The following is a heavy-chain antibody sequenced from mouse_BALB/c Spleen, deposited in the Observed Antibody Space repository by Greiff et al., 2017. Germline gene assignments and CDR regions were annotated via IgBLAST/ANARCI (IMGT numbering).Heavy chain of an antibody. V-gene: IGHV2-9*02. CDR1: GFSLTSYG. J-gene: IGHJ4*01. D-gene: IGHD1-1*01. CDR2: IWAGGST. CDR3: ARTTVVATEAMDY. Sequence: VQGVESGPGLVAPSQSLSITCTVSGFSLTSYGVHWVRQPPGKGLEWLGVIWAGGSTNYNSALMSRLSISKDNSKSQVFLKMNSLQADDTAIYYCARTTVVATEAMDYWGQGTSVTVSS.